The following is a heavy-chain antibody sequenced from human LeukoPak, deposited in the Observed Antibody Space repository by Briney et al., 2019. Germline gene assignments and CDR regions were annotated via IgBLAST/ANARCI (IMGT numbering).Heavy chain of an antibody. CDR1: GFIFTDYG. D-gene: IGHD4-11*01. CDR2: IWSDATNM. V-gene: IGHV3-33*06. CDR3: AKDAQRGFDYSNSFQY. Sequence: GGSLRLSCAASGFIFTDYGFHWVRQAPGKGLEWVAAIWSDATNMYYANSAKGRFFIQRDDYQNTVYLELSSLRADDTAVYYCAKDAQRGFDYSNSFQYWGQGSLVTVSS. J-gene: IGHJ4*02.